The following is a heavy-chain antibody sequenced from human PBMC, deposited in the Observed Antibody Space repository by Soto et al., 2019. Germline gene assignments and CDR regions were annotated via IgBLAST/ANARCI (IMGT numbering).Heavy chain of an antibody. V-gene: IGHV1-69*12. CDR2: IIPIFGTA. D-gene: IGHD3-3*01. CDR3: ARDRGPRSGYSPYWLAP. CDR1: GGTFSSYA. Sequence: QVQLVQSGAEVKKPGSSVKVSCKASGGTFSSYAITWVRQAPGQGLEWMGGIIPIFGTANYAQKYQARVTNTADEPTSRAYMELSSQRSEDTAVYYCARDRGPRSGYSPYWLAPWGQGTLVTVSS. J-gene: IGHJ5*02.